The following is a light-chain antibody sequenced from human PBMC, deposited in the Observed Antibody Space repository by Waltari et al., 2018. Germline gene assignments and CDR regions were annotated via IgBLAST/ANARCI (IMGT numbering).Light chain of an antibody. CDR1: QRILYTTNNKNQ. J-gene: IGKJ4*01. V-gene: IGKV4-1*01. CDR2: WAS. Sequence: DIVMTQSPDSLAVSLGERATHNCTSSQRILYTTNNKNQLDWYQQKPGQPPKLLISWASTRESGVPDRFSGSGSGTDFTLTISSLQAEDVALYYCQQYYSAPLTFGGGTKVEIK. CDR3: QQYYSAPLT.